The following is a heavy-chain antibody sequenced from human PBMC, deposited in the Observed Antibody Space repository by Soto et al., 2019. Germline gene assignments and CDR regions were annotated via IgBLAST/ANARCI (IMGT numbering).Heavy chain of an antibody. V-gene: IGHV3-23*01. Sequence: EVQLLESGGGLVQPGGSLRLSCAASGFTFSSYAMSWVRQAPGKGLEWVSVIRSSGDRTYYADSVKGRFTISRDNSKITLYMQVNSLRADETAVYYCAKQQGPGTPYYYAMDVWGQGTTVTVSS. D-gene: IGHD1-1*01. J-gene: IGHJ6*02. CDR1: GFTFSSYA. CDR3: AKQQGPGTPYYYAMDV. CDR2: IRSSGDRT.